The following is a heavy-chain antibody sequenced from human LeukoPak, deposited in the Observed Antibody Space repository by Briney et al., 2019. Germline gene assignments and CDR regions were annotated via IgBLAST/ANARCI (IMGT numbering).Heavy chain of an antibody. Sequence: ASVKVSCKASGYTFTGYYVHWVRQAPGQGLEWMGWINPYSGDTNHAQKFQGRVTMTRDTPISTAYMELSRLRFDDTAVYYCARDGLYDLTVVQGVVTDYYYYYMDVWGKGTTVTVSS. V-gene: IGHV1-2*02. D-gene: IGHD3-10*01. CDR3: ARDGLYDLTVVQGVVTDYYYYYMDV. CDR1: GYTFTGYY. J-gene: IGHJ6*03. CDR2: INPYSGDT.